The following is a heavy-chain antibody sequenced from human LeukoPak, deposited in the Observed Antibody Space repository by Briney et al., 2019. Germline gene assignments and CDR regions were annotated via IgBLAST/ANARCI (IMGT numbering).Heavy chain of an antibody. J-gene: IGHJ4*02. V-gene: IGHV3-48*02. Sequence: ETLSLTCTVSGGSMSSYYWSWIRQPPGKGLEWVSYISTSSSTIYYADSVKGRFTISRDNAKNSLYLQMNSLRDEDTAVYYCARFLDYWGQGTLVTVSS. CDR2: ISTSSSTI. CDR1: GGSMSSYY. D-gene: IGHD3-3*01. CDR3: ARFLDY.